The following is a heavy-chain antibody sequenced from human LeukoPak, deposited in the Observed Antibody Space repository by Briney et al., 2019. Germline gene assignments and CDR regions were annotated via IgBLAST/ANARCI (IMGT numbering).Heavy chain of an antibody. V-gene: IGHV3-53*01. J-gene: IGHJ4*02. CDR1: GFTAGYNY. CDR3: ASYYCSSGSCYFDT. D-gene: IGHD2-15*01. CDR2: IYRGDT. Sequence: GGSLRLSCAVSGFTAGYNYMSWARQAPGKGLEWVSVIYRGDTYYADSVKGRFTISRDDSKNTVFLQMNRLRADDTAVYFCASYYCSSGSCYFDTWGQGTLVAVSS.